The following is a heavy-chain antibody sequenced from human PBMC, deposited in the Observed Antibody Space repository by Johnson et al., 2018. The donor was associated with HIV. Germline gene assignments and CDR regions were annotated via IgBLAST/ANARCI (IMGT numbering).Heavy chain of an antibody. CDR3: ARVVPYAFDI. D-gene: IGHD6-6*01. Sequence: VQLVESGGGLVQPGGSLRLSCAASGFTFTSYWMSWVRQAPGKGLEWVANIKQDGSEKYYVDFVKGRFTISRDNAKNSLYLQMNSLRAEDTAVYFCARVVPYAFDIWGQGTMVTVSS. CDR2: IKQDGSEK. V-gene: IGHV3-7*01. J-gene: IGHJ3*02. CDR1: GFTFTSYW.